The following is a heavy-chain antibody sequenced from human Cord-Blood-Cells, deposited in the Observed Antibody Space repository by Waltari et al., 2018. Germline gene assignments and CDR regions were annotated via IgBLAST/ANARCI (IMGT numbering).Heavy chain of an antibody. D-gene: IGHD6-19*01. CDR2: INPNSGGT. V-gene: IGHV1-2*02. CDR3: ARDSSGWYWFDP. CDR1: GYTSTVHY. J-gene: IGHJ5*02. Sequence: QVQLLQSGAEVKKPGASVKVYCKASGYTSTVHYMHWVRQAPGPRLEWMGWINPNSGGTNYAQKFQGRVTMTRDTSISTAYMELSRLRSDDTAVYYCARDSSGWYWFDPWGQGTLVTVSS.